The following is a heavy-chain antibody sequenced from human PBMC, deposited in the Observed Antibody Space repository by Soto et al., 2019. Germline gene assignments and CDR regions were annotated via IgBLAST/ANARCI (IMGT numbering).Heavy chain of an antibody. CDR3: ARGGEPIDY. CDR1: GYTFSNYG. J-gene: IGHJ4*02. CDR2: INAGNGNT. D-gene: IGHD2-21*01. V-gene: IGHV1-3*01. Sequence: ASVKVSCKTSGYTFSNYGINWVRQAPGQGLEWMGWINAGNGNTKYSQKFQGRVTITRDTSASTAYMELSSLRSEDTAVYYCARGGEPIDYWGQGTLVTVSS.